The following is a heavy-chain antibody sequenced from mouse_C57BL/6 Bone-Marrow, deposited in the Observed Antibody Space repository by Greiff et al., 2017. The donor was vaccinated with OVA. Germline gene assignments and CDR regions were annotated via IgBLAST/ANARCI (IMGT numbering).Heavy chain of an antibody. J-gene: IGHJ3*01. V-gene: IGHV14-4*01. CDR2: IDPETGDT. CDR3: TTEGD. CDR1: GFNIKDDY. Sequence: VQLQQSGAELVRPGASVKLSCTASGFNIKDDYMHWVKQRPEQGLEWIGWIDPETGDTEYASKFQGKATIPADTSSNTAYLQISSLTSEDTAVYYCTTEGDWGQGTLVTVSA.